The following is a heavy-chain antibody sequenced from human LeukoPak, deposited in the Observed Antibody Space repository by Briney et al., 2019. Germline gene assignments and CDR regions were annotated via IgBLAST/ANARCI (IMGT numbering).Heavy chain of an antibody. J-gene: IGHJ4*02. CDR2: IYYSGST. CDR1: GGSISSGGYY. Sequence: SSETLSLTCTVSGGSISSGGYYWSWIRQHPGKGLEWIVYIYYSGSTYYNPSLKSRVTISVDTSKNQFSLKLSSVTAADTAVYYCARGPPYYYDSSGYEDYWGQGTLVTVSS. CDR3: ARGPPYYYDSSGYEDY. D-gene: IGHD3-22*01. V-gene: IGHV4-31*03.